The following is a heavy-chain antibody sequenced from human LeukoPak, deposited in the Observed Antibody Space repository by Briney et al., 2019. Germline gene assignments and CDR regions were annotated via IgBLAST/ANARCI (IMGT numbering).Heavy chain of an antibody. CDR1: GGTFSSYT. CDR2: IIPILGIA. J-gene: IGHJ3*02. V-gene: IGHV1-69*04. D-gene: IGHD3-22*01. Sequence: SVNVSCQASGGTFSSYTISWVRQAPGQGLEWMGRIIPILGIANYAQKFQGRVTITADKSTSTAYMELSSLRSEDTAVYYCARDADYYYDSSGNGAFDIWGQGTMVTVSS. CDR3: ARDADYYYDSSGNGAFDI.